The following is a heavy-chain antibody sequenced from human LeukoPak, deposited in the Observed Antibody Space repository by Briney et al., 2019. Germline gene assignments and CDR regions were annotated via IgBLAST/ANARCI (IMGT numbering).Heavy chain of an antibody. CDR1: GYTFTSYD. CDR2: MNPNSGNT. CDR3: ARDQNNDVLLWLRGGMDV. V-gene: IGHV1-8*01. D-gene: IGHD3-10*01. Sequence: ASVKVSCKASGYTFTSYDINWVRQATGQGLEWMGWMNPNSGNTGYAQKFQGRVTMTRNTSISTAYMELSSLRPEDTAVYYCARDQNNDVLLWLRGGMDVWGQGTTVTVSS. J-gene: IGHJ6*02.